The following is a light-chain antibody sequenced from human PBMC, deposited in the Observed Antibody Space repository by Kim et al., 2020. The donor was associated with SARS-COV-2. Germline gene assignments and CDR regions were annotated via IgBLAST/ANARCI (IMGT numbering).Light chain of an antibody. Sequence: QAGLTQPPSVSKGLRQTATLTCTGNSNNVGNQGAAWLQQHQGHPPKLLSYRNSNRPSGISERLSASRSGNTASLTITGLQPEDEADYYCSVWDSSLSAWVFGGGTKVTVL. CDR2: RNS. CDR1: SNNVGNQG. V-gene: IGLV10-54*01. CDR3: SVWDSSLSAWV. J-gene: IGLJ3*02.